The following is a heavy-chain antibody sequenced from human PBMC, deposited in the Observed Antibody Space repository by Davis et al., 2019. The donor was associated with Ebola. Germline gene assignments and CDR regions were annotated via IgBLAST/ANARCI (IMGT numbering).Heavy chain of an antibody. J-gene: IGHJ6*02. D-gene: IGHD2-15*01. V-gene: IGHV3-30*03. CDR3: AREGGSQLLLQSYYYYYYGMDV. CDR1: GFTFSSYG. Sequence: PGGSLRLSCAASGFTFSSYGMHWVRQAPGKGLEWVAVISYDGSNKYYADSVKGRFTISRDNAKNSLYLQMNSLRAEDTAVYYCAREGGSQLLLQSYYYYYYGMDVWGQGTTVTVSS. CDR2: ISYDGSNK.